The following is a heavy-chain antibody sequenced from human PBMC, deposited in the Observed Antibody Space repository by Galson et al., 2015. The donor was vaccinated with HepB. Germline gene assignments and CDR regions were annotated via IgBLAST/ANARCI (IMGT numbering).Heavy chain of an antibody. V-gene: IGHV5-51*01. CDR1: GYNFANYW. J-gene: IGHJ5*01. Sequence: QSGAEVKKPGESLKISCKGSGYNFANYWIGWVRQMPGKGLEWMGIIYPGDSDTRYSPSFQGHVTISADKSISTAYLQWSSLKASDTAMYYCARSIAVAATGGGHWFESWGQGTLVTVSS. D-gene: IGHD6-19*01. CDR3: ARSIAVAATGGGHWFES. CDR2: IYPGDSDT.